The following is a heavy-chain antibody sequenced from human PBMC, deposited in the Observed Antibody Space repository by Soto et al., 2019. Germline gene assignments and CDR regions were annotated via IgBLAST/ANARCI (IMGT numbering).Heavy chain of an antibody. V-gene: IGHV4-34*01. J-gene: IGHJ6*03. CDR2: INHSGST. D-gene: IGHD2-2*01. CDR3: ARQSFLVPAASCYYYYYMDV. CDR1: GGSFSGYY. Sequence: SETLSLTCAVYGGSFSGYYWSWIRQPPGKGLEWIGEINHSGSTNYNPSLKSRVTISVDTSKNQFSLKLSSVTAADTAVYYCARQSFLVPAASCYYYYYMDVWGKGTTVTVSS.